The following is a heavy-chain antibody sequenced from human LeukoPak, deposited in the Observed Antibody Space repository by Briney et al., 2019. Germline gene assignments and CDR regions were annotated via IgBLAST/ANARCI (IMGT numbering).Heavy chain of an antibody. Sequence: GGSLRLSCAASGFTFSSYWMHWVRQAPGKGLVWVSRINSDGSSTSYADSVKGRFTTSRDNAKNTLYLQMNSLRAEDTAVYYCARDSVLTPGDYWGQGTLVTVSS. V-gene: IGHV3-74*01. CDR1: GFTFSSYW. J-gene: IGHJ4*02. CDR2: INSDGSST. D-gene: IGHD3-10*01. CDR3: ARDSVLTPGDY.